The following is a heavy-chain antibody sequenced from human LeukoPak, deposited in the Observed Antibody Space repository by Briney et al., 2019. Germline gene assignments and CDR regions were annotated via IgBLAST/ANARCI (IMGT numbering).Heavy chain of an antibody. CDR1: GGTFSSYA. J-gene: IGHJ4*02. CDR3: ARWPRGSTNCYFHY. CDR2: IIPIFGTA. V-gene: IGHV1-69*13. D-gene: IGHD2-2*01. Sequence: ASVKVSCKASGGTFSSYAISLVRQAPGQGLEWMGGIIPIFGTANYAQKFQGRVTITADESTSTAYMELSSLRSEDTAVYYCARWPRGSTNCYFHYWGQGTLVTVSS.